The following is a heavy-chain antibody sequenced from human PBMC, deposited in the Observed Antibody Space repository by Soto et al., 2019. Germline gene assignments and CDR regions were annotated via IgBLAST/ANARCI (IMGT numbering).Heavy chain of an antibody. D-gene: IGHD3-3*01. CDR1: GGTFSSYA. Sequence: QVQLVQSGAEVKKPGSSVKVSCKASGGTFSSYAISWVRQAPGQGLEWMGGIIPIFGTANYAQKFQGRVTITADESTSKAYMELSSLRSEDTAVYYCARDRDFWSGFAGGMDVWGQGTTVTVSS. CDR3: ARDRDFWSGFAGGMDV. V-gene: IGHV1-69*01. CDR2: IIPIFGTA. J-gene: IGHJ6*02.